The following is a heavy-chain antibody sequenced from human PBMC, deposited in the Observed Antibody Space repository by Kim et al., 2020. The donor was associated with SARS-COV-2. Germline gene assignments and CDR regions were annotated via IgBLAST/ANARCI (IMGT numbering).Heavy chain of an antibody. J-gene: IGHJ5*02. CDR3: ARFRIAAAGGQLYNWFDP. D-gene: IGHD6-13*01. V-gene: IGHV1-69*02. Sequence: QGRVTITADKSTSTAYMELSSLRSEDTAVYYCARFRIAAAGGQLYNWFDPWGQGTLVTVSS.